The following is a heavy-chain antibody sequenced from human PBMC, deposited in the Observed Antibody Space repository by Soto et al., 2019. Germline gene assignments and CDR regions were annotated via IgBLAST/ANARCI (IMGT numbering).Heavy chain of an antibody. D-gene: IGHD4-17*01. CDR1: GFTFSSYA. J-gene: IGHJ6*02. CDR3: AKGSPHYGDYEAYYYYGMDV. V-gene: IGHV3-23*01. Sequence: GGSLRLSCAASGFTFSSYAMSWVRQAPGKGLEWVSAISGSGGSTYYADSVKGRFTISRDNSKNTLYLQMNSLRAEDTAVYYCAKGSPHYGDYEAYYYYGMDVWGQGTTVTVSS. CDR2: ISGSGGST.